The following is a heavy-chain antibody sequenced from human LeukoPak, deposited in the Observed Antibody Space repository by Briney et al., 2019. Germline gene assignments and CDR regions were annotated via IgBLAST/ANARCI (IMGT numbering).Heavy chain of an antibody. CDR2: IYSGGST. J-gene: IGHJ4*02. CDR3: ARDGPLYSGFGVCYFDY. D-gene: IGHD5-12*01. V-gene: IGHV3-53*01. CDR1: GFTVSSNY. Sequence: GGSLRLSRAASGFTVSSNYMSWVRQAPGKGLEWVSVIYSGGSTYYADSVKGRFTISRDNSKNTLYLQMNSLRAEDTAVYYCARDGPLYSGFGVCYFDYWGQGTLVTVSS.